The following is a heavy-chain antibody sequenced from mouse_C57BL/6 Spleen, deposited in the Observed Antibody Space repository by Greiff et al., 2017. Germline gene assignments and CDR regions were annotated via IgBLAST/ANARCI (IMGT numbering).Heavy chain of an antibody. CDR2: IYPGDGDT. CDR1: GYAFSSSW. V-gene: IGHV1-82*01. Sequence: QVQLQQSGPELVKPGASVKISCKASGYAFSSSWMNWVKQRPGKGLEWIGRIYPGDGDTNYNGKFKGKATLTADKSSSTAYMQLSSLTSEDSAVYFYARFDPRRGFAYWGQGTLVTVSA. J-gene: IGHJ3*01. CDR3: ARFDPRRGFAY.